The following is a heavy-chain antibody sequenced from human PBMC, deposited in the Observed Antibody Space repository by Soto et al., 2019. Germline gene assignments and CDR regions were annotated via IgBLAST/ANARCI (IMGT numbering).Heavy chain of an antibody. Sequence: SETLSLTCGVSGGTVASSHWWSWVRQSPGRGLEWIGNVYHTGDTNFNPSLQSRVTFSVDKSNNQFSLGLTSVTAADTAVYFCAREIVTAGGNNYFDPWGPGTLVTVSS. J-gene: IGHJ5*02. V-gene: IGHV4-4*02. CDR2: VYHTGDT. D-gene: IGHD2-21*02. CDR1: GGTVASSHW. CDR3: AREIVTAGGNNYFDP.